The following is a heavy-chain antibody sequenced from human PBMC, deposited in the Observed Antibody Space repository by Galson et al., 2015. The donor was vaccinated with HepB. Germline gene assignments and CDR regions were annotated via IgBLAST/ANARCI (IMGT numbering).Heavy chain of an antibody. V-gene: IGHV3-23*01. CDR1: GFSFSSYA. D-gene: IGHD3-3*01. CDR2: IIGGGSIK. CDR3: SKGGWSSTGFDP. Sequence: SLRLSCAASGFSFSSYAMSWVRQAPGKGLEWVSAIIGGGSIKYYADSVKGRFTISRANSKNRLYLQMNSLRGEDTAVYYCSKGGWSSTGFDPWGQGTLVTVSS. J-gene: IGHJ5*02.